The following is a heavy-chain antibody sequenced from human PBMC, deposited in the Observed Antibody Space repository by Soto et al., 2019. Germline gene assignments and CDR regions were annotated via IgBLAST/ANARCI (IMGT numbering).Heavy chain of an antibody. V-gene: IGHV3-23*01. D-gene: IGHD5-12*01. CDR2: VNPGGYST. CDR1: GFTFTSYS. Sequence: EVQLLQSGGGLVQPGGSLRLSCAATGFTFTSYSMTWARQPPGKGLEWVAAVNPGGYSTYYADSVKGRFTISRDNSNKTLYLQMNSLRAEDTAVYYCAKDLRAGSGYDFDYRDQGTLVTVSS. J-gene: IGHJ4*02. CDR3: AKDLRAGSGYDFDY.